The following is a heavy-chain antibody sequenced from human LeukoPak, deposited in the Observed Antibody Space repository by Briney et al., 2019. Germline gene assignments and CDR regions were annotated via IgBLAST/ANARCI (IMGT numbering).Heavy chain of an antibody. Sequence: PGGSLRLSCAASGFTFSSYGMHWVRQAPGKGLEWVAVISYDGSNKYYADSVKGRFTISRDNSKNTLYLQMNSLRAEDTAVYYCAKISRYCSSTSCYHYYYYYGMDVWGQGTTVTVSS. CDR3: AKISRYCSSTSCYHYYYYYGMDV. V-gene: IGHV3-30*18. CDR2: ISYDGSNK. D-gene: IGHD2-2*01. J-gene: IGHJ6*02. CDR1: GFTFSSYG.